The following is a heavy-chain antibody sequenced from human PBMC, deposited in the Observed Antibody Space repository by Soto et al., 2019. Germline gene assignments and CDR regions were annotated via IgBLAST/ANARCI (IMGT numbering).Heavy chain of an antibody. CDR1: GGSISTSGYY. J-gene: IGHJ1*01. V-gene: IGHV4-31*03. CDR2: IYYSGST. CDR3: ATNGDYYDTSGPKYFHH. Sequence: QVQLQESGPGLVKPSQTLSLTCTVSGGSISTSGYYWNWIRQHPGKVLECMGYIYYSGSTYYNPSLKRRVTISGDTSKNQFSLKLSSVTAADTAVYYCATNGDYYDTSGPKYFHHWGQGTLVTVSS. D-gene: IGHD3-22*01.